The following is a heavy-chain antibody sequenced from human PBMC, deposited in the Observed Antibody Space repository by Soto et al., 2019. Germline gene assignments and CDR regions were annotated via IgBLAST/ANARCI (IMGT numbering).Heavy chain of an antibody. Sequence: SETLSLTCTVSGGSISSSGYYWGWIRQPPGKGLEWIGSKYYSGSTYYNPSLKSRVTISVDTSKNQFSLKLSSVTAADTAVYYCARAYYDILTGYSNYFDYWGQGTPVTVSS. V-gene: IGHV4-39*01. CDR2: KYYSGST. J-gene: IGHJ4*02. CDR3: ARAYYDILTGYSNYFDY. D-gene: IGHD3-9*01. CDR1: GGSISSSGYY.